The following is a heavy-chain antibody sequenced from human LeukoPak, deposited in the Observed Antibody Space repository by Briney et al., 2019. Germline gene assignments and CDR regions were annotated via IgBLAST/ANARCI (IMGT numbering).Heavy chain of an antibody. V-gene: IGHV3-66*01. CDR1: GFTLSSDY. Sequence: PGGSLRLSCSASGFTLSSDYMSWVRQAPGKGLEWLSVIYSGGSTYCADSVKGRFTISRDNSKNTVYLQMNSLRVEDTAVYYCARGGSVPATRSFDYWGQGTLVTVSS. CDR2: IYSGGST. CDR3: ARGGSVPATRSFDY. D-gene: IGHD6-19*01. J-gene: IGHJ4*02.